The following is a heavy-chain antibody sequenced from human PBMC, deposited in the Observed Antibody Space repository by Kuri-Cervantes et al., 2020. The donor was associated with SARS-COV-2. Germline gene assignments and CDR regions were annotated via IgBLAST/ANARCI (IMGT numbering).Heavy chain of an antibody. Sequence: GESLKISCAASGFTFSSYEMNWVRQAPGKGLEWVSYISSSGSTIYYADSVKGRFTISRDNSKNTLYLQMNSLRAEDTAVYYCARDSDYDSSGLHDYWGQGTLVTVSS. CDR1: GFTFSSYE. V-gene: IGHV3-48*03. CDR3: ARDSDYDSSGLHDY. D-gene: IGHD3-22*01. J-gene: IGHJ4*02. CDR2: ISSSGSTI.